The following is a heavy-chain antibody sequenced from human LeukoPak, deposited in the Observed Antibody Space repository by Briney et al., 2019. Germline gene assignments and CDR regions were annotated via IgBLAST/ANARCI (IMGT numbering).Heavy chain of an antibody. CDR1: GYSVSSGYY. CDR2: IYHSGDT. CDR3: ARSKAHLSTSWYGNWFDP. J-gene: IGHJ5*02. Sequence: PSETLSLTGTVSGYSVSSGYYWGWVRQPPGKGLGWVASIYHSGDTYYNTSLRSRVTISLDTSKNQLSLKLSSVTAADTAVYYCARSKAHLSTSWYGNWFDPWGQGTLVTVSS. D-gene: IGHD2-2*01. V-gene: IGHV4-38-2*02.